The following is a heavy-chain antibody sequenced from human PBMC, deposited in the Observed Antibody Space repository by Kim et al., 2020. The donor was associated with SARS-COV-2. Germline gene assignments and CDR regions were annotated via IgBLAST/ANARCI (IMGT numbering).Heavy chain of an antibody. CDR2: IRSKANSYAT. CDR1: GFTFSGSA. Sequence: GGSLRLSCAASGFTFSGSAMHWVRQASGKGLEWVGRIRSKANSYATAYAASVKGRFTISRDDSKNTAYLQMNSLKTEDTAVYYCTPLDDYYYGMDVWGQGTTVTVSS. CDR3: TPLDDYYYGMDV. J-gene: IGHJ6*02. V-gene: IGHV3-73*01.